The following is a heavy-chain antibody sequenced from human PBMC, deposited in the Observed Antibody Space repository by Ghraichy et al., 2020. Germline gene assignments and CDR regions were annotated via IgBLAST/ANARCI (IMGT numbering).Heavy chain of an antibody. CDR1: GFTFNSFI. CDR3: TRGYYVTVAKFYFDY. J-gene: IGHJ4*02. V-gene: IGHV3-21*01. Sequence: GGSLRLSCAASGFTFNSFIMNWVRQAPGKGLEWVSSITSDSSTTYYADSVKGRFTISRDNAKNSLYLQMNSLSADDTAVYYCTRGYYVTVAKFYFDYWGQGSMVTVSS. D-gene: IGHD3-10*02. CDR2: ITSDSSTT.